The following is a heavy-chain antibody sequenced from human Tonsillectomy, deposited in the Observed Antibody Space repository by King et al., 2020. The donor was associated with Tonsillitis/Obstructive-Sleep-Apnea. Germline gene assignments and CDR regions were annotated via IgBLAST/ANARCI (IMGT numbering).Heavy chain of an antibody. Sequence: TLKESGPTLVKPTQTLTLTCTFSGFSFSTSGVGVGWIRQPPGKALEWLTVIYWDDDKRYSPSLKSRVTITKDTSKNQVVLTMTNMDPVDTATYYGAHSGADYGDYGGYFDLWGRGTLVTVSS. D-gene: IGHD4-17*01. CDR1: GFSFSTSGVG. J-gene: IGHJ2*01. V-gene: IGHV2-5*02. CDR3: AHSGADYGDYGGYFDL. CDR2: IYWDDDK.